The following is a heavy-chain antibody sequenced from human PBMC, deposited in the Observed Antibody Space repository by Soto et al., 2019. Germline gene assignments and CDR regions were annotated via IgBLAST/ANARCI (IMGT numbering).Heavy chain of an antibody. CDR3: ARGRDFWSGYGNLYYYYGMDV. Sequence: SETLSLTCTVSGGSISSSSYYWGWIRQPPGKGLEWIGSIYHSGSTYYNPSLKSRVTISVDRSKNQFSLKLSSVTAADTAVYYWARGRDFWSGYGNLYYYYGMDVWGQGTTVTVSS. J-gene: IGHJ6*02. CDR2: IYHSGST. V-gene: IGHV4-39*07. D-gene: IGHD3-3*01. CDR1: GGSISSSSYY.